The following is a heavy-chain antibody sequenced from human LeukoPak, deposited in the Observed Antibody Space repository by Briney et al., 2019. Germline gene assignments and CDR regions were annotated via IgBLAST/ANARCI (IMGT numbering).Heavy chain of an antibody. D-gene: IGHD3-9*01. Sequence: ASVKVSCKASGYSFTDYCIHWVRQAPGQGLEWMGWINPNSGGTNSAQKFQGRVTMTRDTSISTAYMELSSLRSDETAVYYCAREDYDILTGYPLIDSWGQGTLVTVSS. J-gene: IGHJ4*02. CDR1: GYSFTDYC. CDR2: INPNSGGT. V-gene: IGHV1-2*02. CDR3: AREDYDILTGYPLIDS.